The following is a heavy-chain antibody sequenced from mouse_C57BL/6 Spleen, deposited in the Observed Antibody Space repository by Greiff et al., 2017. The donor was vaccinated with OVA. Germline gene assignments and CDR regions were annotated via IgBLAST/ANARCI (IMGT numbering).Heavy chain of an antibody. D-gene: IGHD3-2*02. J-gene: IGHJ3*01. CDR2: ISSGSCTI. V-gene: IGHV5-17*01. CDR3: ARGETAQATGFAY. CDR1: GFTFSDYG. Sequence: EVKVVESGGGLVKPGGSLKLSCAASGFTFSDYGMHWVRQAPEKGLEWVAYISSGSCTIYYADTVKGRFTISRDNAKNTLFLQMTSLRSEDTAMYYCARGETAQATGFAYWGQGTLVTVSA.